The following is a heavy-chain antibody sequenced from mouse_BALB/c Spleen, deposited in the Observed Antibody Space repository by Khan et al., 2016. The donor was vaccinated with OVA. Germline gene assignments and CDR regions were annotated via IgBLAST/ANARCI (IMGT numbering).Heavy chain of an antibody. CDR1: GFTFSSYG. J-gene: IGHJ2*02. Sequence: EVQLQESGGDLVKPGGSLKLSCAASGFTFSSYGMSWVRQTPDKRLEWVATISSGGSYTYYPDSVKGRFTISRDNAKNTLYLQMSSLKSEDTALYFCSIPPRYYRSSSFFDHLGQGTS. V-gene: IGHV5-6*01. CDR2: ISSGGSYT. D-gene: IGHD1-1*01. CDR3: SIPPRYYRSSSFFDH.